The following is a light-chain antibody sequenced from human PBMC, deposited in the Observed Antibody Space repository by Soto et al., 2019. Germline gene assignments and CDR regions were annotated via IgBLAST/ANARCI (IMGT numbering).Light chain of an antibody. CDR3: CSYAGSSTSVI. CDR1: ISDVGDYDY. V-gene: IGLV2-11*01. CDR2: DVY. J-gene: IGLJ2*01. Sequence: LTQPRSVSGSPGQSVTISCTGTISDVGDYDYVSWYQQHPGKAPKLIIYDVYKRSSGVPDRFSGSKSGNTASLTISGLQAEDEADYYCCSYAGSSTSVIFGGGTKVTVL.